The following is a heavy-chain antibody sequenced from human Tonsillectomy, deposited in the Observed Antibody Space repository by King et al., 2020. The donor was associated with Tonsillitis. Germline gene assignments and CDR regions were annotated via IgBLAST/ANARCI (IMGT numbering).Heavy chain of an antibody. Sequence: VQLVESGGGLVKPGGSLRLSCAASGFTFSSYSMNWVRQAPGKGLEWVSSISSSSSYIYYADSVKGRFTISRDNAKNSLYLQMNSLRAEDTAVYYCARDLTRRAAGGSQGFQHWGQGTLVTVSS. CDR2: ISSSSSYI. V-gene: IGHV3-21*01. D-gene: IGHD3-9*01. CDR1: GFTFSSYS. J-gene: IGHJ1*01. CDR3: ARDLTRRAAGGSQGFQH.